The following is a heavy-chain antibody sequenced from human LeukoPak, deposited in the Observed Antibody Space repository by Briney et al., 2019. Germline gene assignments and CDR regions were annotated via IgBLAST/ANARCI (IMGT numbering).Heavy chain of an antibody. CDR3: ARAVLVAGNFDY. CDR1: GGSISSGSYY. CDR2: IYTSGST. D-gene: IGHD6-19*01. V-gene: IGHV4-61*02. Sequence: PSQTLSLTCTVSGGSISSGSYYWSWIRQPAGKGLEWIGRIYTSGSTNYNPSLKSRVTISVDTSKNQFSLKLSSVTAADTAVYYCARAVLVAGNFDYWGQGTLVTVSS. J-gene: IGHJ4*02.